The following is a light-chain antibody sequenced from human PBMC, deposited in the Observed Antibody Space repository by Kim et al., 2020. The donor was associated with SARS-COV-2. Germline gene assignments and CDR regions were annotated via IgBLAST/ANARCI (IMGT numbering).Light chain of an antibody. CDR3: QAWDSSKGV. CDR1: KVGDKY. CDR2: QDS. J-gene: IGLJ3*02. V-gene: IGLV3-1*01. Sequence: VSAGQKASITCSGDKVGDKYACWYQQKPGQSPGLVSYQDSERPAGIPERFSGSNSGNTATLTISGTQAMDEADYYCQAWDSSKGVFGGGTQLTVL.